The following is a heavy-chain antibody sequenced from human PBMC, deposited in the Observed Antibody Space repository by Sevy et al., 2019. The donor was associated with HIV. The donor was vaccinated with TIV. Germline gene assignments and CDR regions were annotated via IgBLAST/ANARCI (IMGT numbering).Heavy chain of an antibody. V-gene: IGHV1-18*01. D-gene: IGHD1-26*01. CDR2: ISAYNGNT. CDR1: GYSFTSSG. Sequence: ASVKVSCKASGYSFTSSGINWVRQAPGQGLEWMGGISAYNGNTNQPQNLQGRVTMTTDTSTSTAYMELRSLRSDDTAVYYCARGGSGSFYVDYFDSWGQGTLVTVSS. CDR3: ARGGSGSFYVDYFDS. J-gene: IGHJ4*02.